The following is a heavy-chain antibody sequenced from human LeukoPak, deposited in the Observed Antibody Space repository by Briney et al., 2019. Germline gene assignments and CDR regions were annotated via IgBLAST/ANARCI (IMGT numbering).Heavy chain of an antibody. D-gene: IGHD6-6*01. CDR1: GGSISSSSYY. V-gene: IGHV4-39*07. Sequence: SETLSLTCTVSGGSISSSSYYWGWIRQPPGKGLEWIGSIYYSGSTYYNPSLKSRVTISVDTSKNQFSLKLSSVTAADTAVYYCARDPAGQAARPGKWGQGTLVAVSS. CDR3: ARDPAGQAARPGK. J-gene: IGHJ4*02. CDR2: IYYSGST.